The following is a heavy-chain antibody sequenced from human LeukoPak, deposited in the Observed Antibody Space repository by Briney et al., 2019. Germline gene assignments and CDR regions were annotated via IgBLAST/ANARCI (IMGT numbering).Heavy chain of an antibody. V-gene: IGHV3-23*01. D-gene: IGHD6-19*01. CDR2: ISGSGGST. CDR1: GFTFSSYG. J-gene: IGHJ4*02. Sequence: GGSLRLSCAASGFTFSSYGMSWVRQAPGKGLEWVSAISGSGGSTYYADSVKGRFTISRDNSKNTLYLQMNSLRAEDTAVYYCAKDPAVAGRGIFDYWGQGTLVTVSS. CDR3: AKDPAVAGRGIFDY.